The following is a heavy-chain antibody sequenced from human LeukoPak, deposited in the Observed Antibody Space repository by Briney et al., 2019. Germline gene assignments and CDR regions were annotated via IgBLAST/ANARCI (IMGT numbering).Heavy chain of an antibody. Sequence: SQTLSLTCTVSGGSISSGGYYWSWIRQPAGKGLEWIGRIYTSESTNYNPSLKSRVTISVDTSKNQFSLKLSSVTAADTAVYYCARFPPYYSYYMDVWGKGTTVTVSS. V-gene: IGHV4-61*02. CDR3: ARFPPYYSYYMDV. CDR1: GGSISSGGYY. CDR2: IYTSEST. J-gene: IGHJ6*03.